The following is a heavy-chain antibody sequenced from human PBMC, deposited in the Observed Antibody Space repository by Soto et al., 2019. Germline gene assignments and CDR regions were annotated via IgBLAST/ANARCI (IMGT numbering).Heavy chain of an antibody. D-gene: IGHD3-3*01. J-gene: IGHJ6*02. CDR1: GFTFTRDS. CDR3: ARDPGYDFWSGYTYYYYGMDV. V-gene: IGHV3-48*02. CDR2: ISSSSSTI. Sequence: GSLRLSSAASGFTFTRDSMHWGRQAPWKGLEWVSYISSSSSTIYYADSVKGRFTISRDNAKNSLYLQMNSLRDEDTAVYYCARDPGYDFWSGYTYYYYGMDVWGQGT.